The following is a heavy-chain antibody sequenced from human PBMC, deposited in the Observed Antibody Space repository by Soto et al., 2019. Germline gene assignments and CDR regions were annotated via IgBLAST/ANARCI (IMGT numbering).Heavy chain of an antibody. V-gene: IGHV4-59*01. D-gene: IGHD2-15*01. Sequence: SETLSLTCTVSGGSISSYYWSWIRQPPGKGLEWIGYIYYSGSTNYNPSLKSRVTISVDTSKNQFSLKLSSVTAADTAVYYSASPWVDDVFDIWGQGKMVPVSS. CDR1: GGSISSYY. CDR2: IYYSGST. J-gene: IGHJ3*02. CDR3: ASPWVDDVFDI.